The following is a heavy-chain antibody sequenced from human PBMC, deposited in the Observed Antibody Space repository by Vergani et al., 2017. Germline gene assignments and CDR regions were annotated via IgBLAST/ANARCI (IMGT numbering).Heavy chain of an antibody. CDR3: ARFRNGGDYEVGYYYYYGMDV. CDR2: IIPIFGTA. V-gene: IGHV1-69*18. Sequence: VQLLESGGGLVQPGGSLRLSCAASGFTFSSYAMSWVRQAPGQGLEWMGRIIPIFGTANYAQKFQGRVTITADESTSTAYMELSSLRSEDTAVYYCARFRNGGDYEVGYYYYYGMDVWGQGTTVTVSS. J-gene: IGHJ6*02. D-gene: IGHD4-17*01. CDR1: GFTFSSYA.